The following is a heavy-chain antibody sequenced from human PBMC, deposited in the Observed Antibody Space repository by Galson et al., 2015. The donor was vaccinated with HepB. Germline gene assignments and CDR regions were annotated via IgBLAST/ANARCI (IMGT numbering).Heavy chain of an antibody. CDR1: GGTFSSYA. CDR2: IIPIFGTA. J-gene: IGHJ3*02. D-gene: IGHD3-22*01. CDR3: ESADSSGWDAFDI. V-gene: IGHV1-69*13. Sequence: SVKVSCKASGGTFSSYAISWVRQAPGQGLEWMGGIIPIFGTANYAQKFQGRVTITADESTSTAYMELSSLRSEDTAVYYCESADSSGWDAFDIWGQGTMVTVSS.